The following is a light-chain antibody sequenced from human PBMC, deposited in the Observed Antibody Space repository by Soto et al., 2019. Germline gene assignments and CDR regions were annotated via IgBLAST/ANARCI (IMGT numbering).Light chain of an antibody. J-gene: IGKJ3*01. CDR2: GAS. CDR3: QQYGSSPFT. CDR1: QSVSSSY. Sequence: EIVLTQSPGTLSLSPGERATLSCRASQSVSSSYLAWYQHKPGQAPRLLIYGASSRATGIPDRFSGSGSGTDFTLTISRLETEDFAVYYCQQYGSSPFTLGHGT. V-gene: IGKV3-20*01.